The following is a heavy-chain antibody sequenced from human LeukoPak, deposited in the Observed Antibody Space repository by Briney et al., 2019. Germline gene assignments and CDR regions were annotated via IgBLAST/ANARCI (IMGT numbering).Heavy chain of an antibody. J-gene: IGHJ2*01. CDR3: TRAITVGGITIPFDL. D-gene: IGHD3-3*01. CDR2: ISSRSTNI. CDR1: GLTFSNYD. V-gene: IGHV3-48*04. Sequence: GGSLRLSCAASGLTFSNYDMNWVRQAPGKGLEWVSYISSRSTNIYYADSVKGRFTISRDNAKNSLFLQMDSLRAEDTAVYYCTRAITVGGITIPFDLWGRGTQVTVSS.